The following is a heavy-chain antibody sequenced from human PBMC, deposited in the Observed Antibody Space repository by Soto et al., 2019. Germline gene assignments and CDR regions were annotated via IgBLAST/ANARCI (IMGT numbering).Heavy chain of an antibody. CDR3: ARIPMTNIGQKHFDY. D-gene: IGHD3-22*01. CDR2: INHSGST. V-gene: IGHV4-34*01. CDR1: GGSFSGYY. J-gene: IGHJ4*02. Sequence: QVQLQQWGAGLLKPSETLSLTCAVYGGSFSGYYWSWIRQPPGKGLEWIGEINHSGSTNYNPSLKSRVTISVDTSKNQFSLKLSSVTAADTAVYYCARIPMTNIGQKHFDYWGQGTLVTVSS.